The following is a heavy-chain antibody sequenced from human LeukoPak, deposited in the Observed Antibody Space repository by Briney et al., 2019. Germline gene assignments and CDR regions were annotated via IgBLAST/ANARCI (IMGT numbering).Heavy chain of an antibody. CDR2: IAHNGTT. CDR1: GGSISRYS. V-gene: IGHV4-59*08. Sequence: NPSETLSLTCIVSGGSISRYSWNWIRQSPGKGLEWIGYIAHNGTTSYKSSLKSRVTISVDTSKNQLSLRLTSVTAADTAVYYCARWDDSAWAFGNWGPGTLVTVSS. CDR3: ARWDDSAWAFGN. D-gene: IGHD6-19*01. J-gene: IGHJ4*02.